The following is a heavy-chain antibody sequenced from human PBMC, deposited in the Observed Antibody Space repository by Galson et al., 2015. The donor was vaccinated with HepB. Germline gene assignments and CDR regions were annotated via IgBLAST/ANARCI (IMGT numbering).Heavy chain of an antibody. D-gene: IGHD4-17*01. CDR2: ISSSSSYI. CDR1: GFTFSSYS. V-gene: IGHV3-21*01. Sequence: SLRLSCAASGFTFSSYSMNWVRQAPGKGLEWVSSISSSSSYIYYADSVKGRFTISRDNAKNSLYLQMNSLRAEDTAVYYCARDRAWPDPHHDYGEFDYWGQGTLVTVSS. J-gene: IGHJ4*02. CDR3: ARDRAWPDPHHDYGEFDY.